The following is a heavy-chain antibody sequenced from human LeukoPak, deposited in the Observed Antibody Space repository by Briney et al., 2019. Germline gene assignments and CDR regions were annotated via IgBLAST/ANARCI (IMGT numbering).Heavy chain of an antibody. Sequence: PSETLSLTCTVSGGSISSYYWGWIRQPPGKGLEWIGSIYYSGSTYYNPSLKSRVTISVDTSKNQFSLKLSSVTAADTAVYYCARHRASIAAAGKGNWFDPWGQGTLVTVSS. J-gene: IGHJ5*02. CDR1: GGSISSYY. V-gene: IGHV4-39*01. CDR3: ARHRASIAAAGKGNWFDP. CDR2: IYYSGST. D-gene: IGHD6-13*01.